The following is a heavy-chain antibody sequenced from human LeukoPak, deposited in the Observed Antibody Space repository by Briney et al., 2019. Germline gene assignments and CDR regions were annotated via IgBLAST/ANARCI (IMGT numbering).Heavy chain of an antibody. CDR1: TFTFSSYG. D-gene: IGHD1-26*01. J-gene: IGHJ4*02. Sequence: GGSLRLSCAASTFTFSSYGMHWVRQAPGKGLEWAAVISYDGSNKYYADSVEGRFTISRDNSKNTLYLQMNSLRAEDTAVYYCANGRGSYAEFDYWGQGTLVTVSS. CDR3: ANGRGSYAEFDY. CDR2: ISYDGSNK. V-gene: IGHV3-30*18.